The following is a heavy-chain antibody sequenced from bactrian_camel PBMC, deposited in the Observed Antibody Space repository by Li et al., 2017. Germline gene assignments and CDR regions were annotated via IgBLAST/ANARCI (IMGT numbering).Heavy chain of an antibody. CDR1: DNTLRRRC. CDR3: AASRLRRDEYKY. Sequence: VQLVESGGGSVQAGGSLRLSCAASDNTLRRRCWGWFRQPPGKEREGVAVIDGAGTPAYTHSVKDRFTLSQLNNTLYLQMNSLKPVDTAMYYCAASRLRRDEYKYWGQGTQVTVST. V-gene: IGHV3S55*01. D-gene: IGHD6*01. J-gene: IGHJ4*01. CDR2: IDGAGTP.